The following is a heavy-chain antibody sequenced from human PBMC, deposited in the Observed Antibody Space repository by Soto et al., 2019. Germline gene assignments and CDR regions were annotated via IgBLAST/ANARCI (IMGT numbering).Heavy chain of an antibody. J-gene: IGHJ6*03. V-gene: IGHV1-18*01. Sequence: QVQLVQSGAEVKKPGASVKVSCKASGYTFTSHGISWVRQAPGQGLEWMGWISANNGDTNYAQKFQGRVTVTTDTSTSTAYMDLRSLRSEDTAVYYCARMVRWSSIDYYHYIDVWGKGTTVTVSS. CDR3: ARMVRWSSIDYYHYIDV. CDR1: GYTFTSHG. CDR2: ISANNGDT. D-gene: IGHD3-10*01.